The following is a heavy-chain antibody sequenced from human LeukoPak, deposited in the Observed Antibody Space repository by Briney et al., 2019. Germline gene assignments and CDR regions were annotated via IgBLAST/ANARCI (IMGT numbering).Heavy chain of an antibody. J-gene: IGHJ4*02. CDR2: IIPIFGTA. D-gene: IGHD6-13*01. CDR3: ARYWGPREQQLVDFDY. Sequence: SVKVSCKASGGTFRSYAMSWVRQAPGQGVEGMGGIIPIFGTANYAQKFQGRVTITPDESTSTAYMELSRLRSDDAAVYYCARYWGPREQQLVDFDYWGQGTLVTVSS. V-gene: IGHV1-69*13. CDR1: GGTFRSYA.